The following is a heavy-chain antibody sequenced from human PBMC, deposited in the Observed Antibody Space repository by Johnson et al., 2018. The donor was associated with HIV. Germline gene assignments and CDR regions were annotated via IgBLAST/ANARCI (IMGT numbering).Heavy chain of an antibody. D-gene: IGHD6-13*01. V-gene: IGHV3-23*04. Sequence: MQLVESGGGLLQPGGSLRLSCAASGFTVSSYAMSWVRQAPGKGLEWVSVISGRGCSTYYGDSVKGRFTISRDKYNNTLYLQMSSLKVEDTAMYYCARDGESQQLPVGDAFDIWGQGTMVTVSS. CDR1: GFTVSSYA. J-gene: IGHJ3*02. CDR3: ARDGESQQLPVGDAFDI. CDR2: ISGRGCST.